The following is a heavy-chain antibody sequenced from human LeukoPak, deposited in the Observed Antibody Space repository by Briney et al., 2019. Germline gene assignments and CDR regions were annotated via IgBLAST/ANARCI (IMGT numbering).Heavy chain of an antibody. V-gene: IGHV3-7*01. CDR3: ARGPDFGDGLDYFDY. CDR2: IKQDGSQ. Sequence: GGSLRLSCAASGFTFSRHWMGWVRQAPGKGLEWVASIKQDGSQYYVDSVKGRFFISRENAKNSVSLQMNSLRGEDTAVYYCARGPDFGDGLDYFDYWGQGTLVTVS. D-gene: IGHD4-17*01. CDR1: GFTFSRHW. J-gene: IGHJ4*02.